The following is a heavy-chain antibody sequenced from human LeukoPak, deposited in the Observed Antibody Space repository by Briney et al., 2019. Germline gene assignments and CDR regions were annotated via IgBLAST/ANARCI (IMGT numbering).Heavy chain of an antibody. D-gene: IGHD3-10*01. Sequence: SVKVSCKASGGTFSSYAISWVRQAPGQGLEWMGGIIPIFGTANYAQKFQGRVTITADESTSTAYMELSSLRSEDTAVYYCARLVRGAPNWFDPWGQGTLVTVSS. CDR1: GGTFSSYA. J-gene: IGHJ5*02. V-gene: IGHV1-69*13. CDR2: IIPIFGTA. CDR3: ARLVRGAPNWFDP.